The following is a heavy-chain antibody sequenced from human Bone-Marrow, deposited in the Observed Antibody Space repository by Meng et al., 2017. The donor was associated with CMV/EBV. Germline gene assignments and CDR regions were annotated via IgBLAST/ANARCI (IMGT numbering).Heavy chain of an antibody. CDR2: STNKANSYTT. Sequence: TFNDHGMDWVRQAPGKGLEWVGRSTNKANSYTTEYAASVKGRFTISRDDSKNSLYLQMISLKTEDTAVYFCVRGGDDFWSGYYPFDYWGQGTLVTVSS. CDR1: TFNDHG. D-gene: IGHD3-3*01. V-gene: IGHV3-72*01. CDR3: VRGGDDFWSGYYPFDY. J-gene: IGHJ4*02.